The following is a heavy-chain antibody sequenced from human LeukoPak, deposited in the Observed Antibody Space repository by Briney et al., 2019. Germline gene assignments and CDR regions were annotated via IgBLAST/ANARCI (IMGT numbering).Heavy chain of an antibody. CDR3: AGGYSSSRGTDY. D-gene: IGHD6-13*01. Sequence: LSLTCTVSGDSISSYYWSWIRLAPGKGLEWVSYISSSGSTIYYADSVKGRFTISRDNAKNSLYLQMNSLRAEDTAVYYCAGGYSSSRGTDYWGQGTLVTVSS. J-gene: IGHJ4*02. CDR1: GDSISSYY. V-gene: IGHV3-11*04. CDR2: ISSSGSTI.